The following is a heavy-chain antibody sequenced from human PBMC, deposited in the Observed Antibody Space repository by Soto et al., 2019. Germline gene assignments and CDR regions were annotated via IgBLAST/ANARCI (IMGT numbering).Heavy chain of an antibody. CDR2: LYNSATT. CDR1: GGSLSTGGYY. CDR3: ASDPAP. Sequence: QVQLQESGPGLVKPSQTLSLTCTVSGGSLSTGGYYWSWIRQHPGKGLEWIGYLYNSATTYYNPSLKSRVTISVDTSKTQFSLKLSSVTVADTAVYYCASDPAPWGQGALVTVSS. J-gene: IGHJ5*02. V-gene: IGHV4-31*03.